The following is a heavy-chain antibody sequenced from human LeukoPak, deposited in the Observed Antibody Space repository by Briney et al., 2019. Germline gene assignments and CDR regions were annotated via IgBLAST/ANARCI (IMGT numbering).Heavy chain of an antibody. CDR3: ARARIAAAGTGYYFDY. Sequence: SETLSLTCTVSGGSISSYYWSWIRQPPGKGLEWIGYIYHSGSTYYNPSLKSRVTISVDRSKNQFSLKLSSVTAADTAVYYCARARIAAAGTGYYFDYWGQGTLVTVSS. CDR2: IYHSGST. J-gene: IGHJ4*02. D-gene: IGHD6-13*01. CDR1: GGSISSYY. V-gene: IGHV4-59*12.